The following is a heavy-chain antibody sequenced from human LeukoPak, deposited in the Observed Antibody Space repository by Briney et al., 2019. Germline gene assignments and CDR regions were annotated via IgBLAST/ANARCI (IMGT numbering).Heavy chain of an antibody. Sequence: GGSLRLSCAASGFTFSSYSMNWVRQAPGKGLEGVSSISSSSSYIYYADSVKGRFTISRDNAKNSLYLQMNSLRAEDTAVYYCARAPVAGYFDYWGQGTLVTVSS. V-gene: IGHV3-21*01. D-gene: IGHD6-19*01. CDR1: GFTFSSYS. CDR2: ISSSSSYI. CDR3: ARAPVAGYFDY. J-gene: IGHJ4*02.